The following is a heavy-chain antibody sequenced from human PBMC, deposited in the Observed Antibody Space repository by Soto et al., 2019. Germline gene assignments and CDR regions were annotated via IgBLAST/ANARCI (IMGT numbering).Heavy chain of an antibody. D-gene: IGHD6-6*01. CDR3: ARDGVVRRAAREASYDYYYYIDV. Sequence: EVQLVESGGGLVKPGGSLRLSCAASGFTFSSYSMNWVRQAPGKGLEWVSAISSSSSYIYYADSVKCRFTISRDNAKNSVDLQMNSLRAEDTAVYYCARDGVVRRAAREASYDYYYYIDVCGKGTTVTVAS. J-gene: IGHJ6*03. CDR1: GFTFSSYS. V-gene: IGHV3-21*01. CDR2: ISSSSSYI.